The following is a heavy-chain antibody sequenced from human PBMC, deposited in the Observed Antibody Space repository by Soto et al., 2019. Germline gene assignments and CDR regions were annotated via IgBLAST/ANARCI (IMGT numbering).Heavy chain of an antibody. V-gene: IGHV5-10-1*01. CDR2: IDPSDSYT. CDR1: GYSFTSYW. Sequence: GESLKISCKGSGYSFTSYWISWVRQMPGKGLEWMGRIDPSDSYTNYSPSFQGHVTISADKSISTASPQWSSLKAPDTAMYYCARHYVGNNWFDPWGQGTLVTVSS. D-gene: IGHD3-16*01. J-gene: IGHJ5*02. CDR3: ARHYVGNNWFDP.